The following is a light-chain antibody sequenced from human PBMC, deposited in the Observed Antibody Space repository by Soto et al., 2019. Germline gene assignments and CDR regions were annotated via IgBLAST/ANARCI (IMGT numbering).Light chain of an antibody. V-gene: IGKV2-28*01. CDR3: MQALRTPVT. J-gene: IGKJ5*01. Sequence: DIVMTQSPFSLPVTPGEPASISCRSSQSLLNSKGFNYLDWYLRKPGQSPQLLIYMASTRASGVPDRFSRSGSGTDFTLKISRVEAEDVGVYYCMQALRTPVTFGQGTRLEIK. CDR2: MAS. CDR1: QSLLNSKGFNY.